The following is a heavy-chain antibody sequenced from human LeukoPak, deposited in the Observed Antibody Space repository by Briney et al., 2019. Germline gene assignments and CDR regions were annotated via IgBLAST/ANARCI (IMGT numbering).Heavy chain of an antibody. V-gene: IGHV3-23*01. CDR1: GFTFSSYA. D-gene: IGHD1-7*01. CDR2: ISGSGGST. CDR3: AKRRGLELLYYYYMDV. J-gene: IGHJ6*03. Sequence: GGSLRLSCAASGFTFSSYAMTWVRQAPGKGLEWVSAISGSGGSTYYADSVKGRFTISRDNSKNTLFLQMNSLRAEDTAVYYCAKRRGLELLYYYYMDVWGKGTTVAVSS.